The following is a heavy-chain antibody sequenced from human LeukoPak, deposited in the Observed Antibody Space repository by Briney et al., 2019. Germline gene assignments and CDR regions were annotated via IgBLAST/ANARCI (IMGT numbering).Heavy chain of an antibody. CDR2: INPSDSYT. J-gene: IGHJ5*02. CDR1: GDSFTSYW. Sequence: GESLRISCNASGDSFTSYWISCLRQMPGKSLEGMGRINPSDSYTNYSPSFQSHVTISTDKSISTSYLQWSSIKASDTAMYYYARALRYSRSWYENWFDLWGQGTLVTVSS. V-gene: IGHV5-10-1*01. D-gene: IGHD6-13*01. CDR3: ARALRYSRSWYENWFDL.